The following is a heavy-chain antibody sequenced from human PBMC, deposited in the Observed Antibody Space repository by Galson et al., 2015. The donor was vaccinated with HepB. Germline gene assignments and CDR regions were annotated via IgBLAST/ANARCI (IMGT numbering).Heavy chain of an antibody. V-gene: IGHV3-23*01. Sequence: SLRLSCAASGFTFTSYALSWVRQAPGKGLEWVSAIGGSGGNTNYAASVQGRFTISSDSSKSTLYPQMNDLRAEDTAVYYCARKYDSSGYFDFWGQGTLVTVSS. CDR1: GFTFTSYA. J-gene: IGHJ4*02. D-gene: IGHD3-22*01. CDR2: IGGSGGNT. CDR3: ARKYDSSGYFDF.